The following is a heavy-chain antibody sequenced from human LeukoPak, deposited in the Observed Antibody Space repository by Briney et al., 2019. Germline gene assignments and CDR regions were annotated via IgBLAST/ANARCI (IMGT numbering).Heavy chain of an antibody. J-gene: IGHJ5*01. CDR1: GFTFSSYA. D-gene: IGHD3-10*01. CDR2: ISGSGGST. Sequence: PGGSLRLSCAASGFTFSSYAMSWVRQAPGKGLEWVSAISGSGGSTYYADSVKGQFIISRDNSENTLYLQMNSLRADDTAVYYCAKGAYYYDSWGQGSLVTVSS. V-gene: IGHV3-23*01. CDR3: AKGAYYYDS.